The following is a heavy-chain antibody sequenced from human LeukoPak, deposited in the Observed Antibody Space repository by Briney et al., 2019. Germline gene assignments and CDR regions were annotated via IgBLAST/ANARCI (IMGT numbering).Heavy chain of an antibody. CDR2: IKTDGSEK. CDR1: GFTFSNAW. D-gene: IGHD3-10*01. V-gene: IGHV3-7*01. CDR3: ARDWNGSGSPNDF. J-gene: IGHJ4*02. Sequence: GGSLRLSCAASGFTFSNAWMSWVRQAPGKGLEWVANIKTDGSEKYYVDSVKGRFTISRDNAKNSLYLQMNSLRAEDTAVYYCARDWNGSGSPNDFWGQGTLVTVSS.